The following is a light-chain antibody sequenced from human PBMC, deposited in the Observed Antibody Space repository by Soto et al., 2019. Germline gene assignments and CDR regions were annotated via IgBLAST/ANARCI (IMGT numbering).Light chain of an antibody. CDR2: RSN. J-gene: IGLJ1*01. V-gene: IGLV1-47*01. CDR3: AAWDDSLRGV. CDR1: TYNIGDKD. Sequence: QPVLTQPPSASGTPGQRVTISCSGGTYNIGDKDVCWYQQLPGTAPKLLIYRSNHRPSGVPDRFSGSKSGTSASLAISGLRSEDEADYYCAAWDDSLRGVFGTGTKLTVL.